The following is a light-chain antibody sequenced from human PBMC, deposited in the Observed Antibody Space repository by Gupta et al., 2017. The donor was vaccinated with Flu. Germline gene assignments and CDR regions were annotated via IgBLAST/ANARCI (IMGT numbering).Light chain of an antibody. Sequence: QTVVTQGASFSVSPGGTVTLTCGLSSGSVSTTYYPSWYQQTPGQPPRTLIHNTYIRSSGVPDRFSGSILGNKAALTITGAQADDECDYYCLLYMGSGTWVFGGGTKLTVL. CDR1: SGSVSTTYY. J-gene: IGLJ3*02. CDR3: LLYMGSGTWV. CDR2: NTY. V-gene: IGLV8-61*01.